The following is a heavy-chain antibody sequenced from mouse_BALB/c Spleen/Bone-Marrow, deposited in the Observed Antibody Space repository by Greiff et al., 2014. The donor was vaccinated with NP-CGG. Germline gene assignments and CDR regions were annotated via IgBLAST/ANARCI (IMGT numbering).Heavy chain of an antibody. CDR1: GFTFSSYG. CDR2: ISSGGSNT. J-gene: IGHJ4*01. V-gene: IGHV5-6*01. Sequence: EVQVVESGGDLVKPGGSLKLSCAASGFTFSSYGMSWGRQTPDKRLEWVATISSGGSNTYYPDSVKGRFTISRDNAKNTLYLQMCSLKSEDTAMDYCARHQRYYAMDYWGQGTSVTVSS. CDR3: ARHQRYYAMDY.